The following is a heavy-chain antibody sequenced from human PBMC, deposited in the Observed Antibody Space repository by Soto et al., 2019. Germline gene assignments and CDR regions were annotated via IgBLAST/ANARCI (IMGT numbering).Heavy chain of an antibody. CDR3: AKDVKRYCSGGSCYRYWYFDL. CDR1: GFTFSSYG. D-gene: IGHD2-15*01. CDR2: ISYDGSNK. V-gene: IGHV3-30*18. Sequence: QVQLVESGGGVVQPGRSLRLSCAASGFTFSSYGMHWVRQAPGKGLEWVAVISYDGSNKYYADSVKGRFTIFRDNSKNTLYLQMNSLIAEDTAVYYCAKDVKRYCSGGSCYRYWYFDLWGRGTLVTVSS. J-gene: IGHJ2*01.